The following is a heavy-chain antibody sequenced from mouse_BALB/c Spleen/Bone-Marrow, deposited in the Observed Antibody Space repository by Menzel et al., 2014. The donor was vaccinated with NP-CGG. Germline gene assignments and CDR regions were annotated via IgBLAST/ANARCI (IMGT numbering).Heavy chain of an antibody. V-gene: IGHV1-4*01. D-gene: IGHD1-1*01. Sequence: VQLQQSGAELARPGASVKMSCKTSGYTFTSYTMHWVKLRPGQGLEWIGXINPSSGYTNYNQKFKDKATLTADKSSSTAYMQLSSLTSEDSAVYYCARGGNFDYWGQGTTLTVSS. J-gene: IGHJ2*01. CDR3: ARGGNFDY. CDR1: GYTFTSYT. CDR2: INPSSGYT.